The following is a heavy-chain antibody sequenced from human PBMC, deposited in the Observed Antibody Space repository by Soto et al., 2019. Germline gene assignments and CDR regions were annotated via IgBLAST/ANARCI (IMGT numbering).Heavy chain of an antibody. V-gene: IGHV3-30*03. CDR2: VSHDGRNT. CDR3: ATGGRQWLVTSDFNY. D-gene: IGHD6-19*01. Sequence: VQLVESGGGVVQPGRSLRLSCAASGFTFSDYAMHWVRQAPGKVLEWVAVVSHDGRNTHYADSVKGRFTISRDSSKNTVSLEMTSLRAEDTAVYYCATGGRQWLVTSDFNYWGQGALVTVSS. J-gene: IGHJ4*02. CDR1: GFTFSDYA.